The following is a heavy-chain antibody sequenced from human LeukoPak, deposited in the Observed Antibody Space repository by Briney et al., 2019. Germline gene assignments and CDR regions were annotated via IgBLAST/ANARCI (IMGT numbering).Heavy chain of an antibody. V-gene: IGHV1-18*04. J-gene: IGHJ3*02. CDR2: ISAYYGNT. Sequence: ASVKVSCKASGYTFTGYYIHWVRQAPGLGLEWMGWISAYYGNTNYAQKVQGRVTMTTDTSTSTAYMELRSLRFDDTAVYYCARDQSVRLLQTSSTYFKHVFAIWGQGSMVTVSS. CDR3: ARDQSVRLLQTSSTYFKHVFAI. D-gene: IGHD6-13*01. CDR1: GYTFTGYY.